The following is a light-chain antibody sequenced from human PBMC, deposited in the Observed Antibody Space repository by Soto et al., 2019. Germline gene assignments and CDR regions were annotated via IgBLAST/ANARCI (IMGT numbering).Light chain of an antibody. Sequence: EIVLTQSPGTLSLSPGERATLSCRASQSVSSSFLAWYQQKPGQAPRPLIYGASSRATGIPDRFSGSGSGTDSTLTISRLEPEDFAVYYCQQYDSSPWTFGQGTKVEIK. J-gene: IGKJ1*01. CDR2: GAS. CDR1: QSVSSSF. V-gene: IGKV3-20*01. CDR3: QQYDSSPWT.